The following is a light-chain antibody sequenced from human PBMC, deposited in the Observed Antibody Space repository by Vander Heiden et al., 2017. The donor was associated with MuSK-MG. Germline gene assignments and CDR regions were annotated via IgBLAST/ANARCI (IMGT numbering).Light chain of an antibody. Sequence: QSALTQPAPVSGSPGQWMTVCCTGASSDVGSYDLVSWYQQHPGKAPQLVIYEVLRRPSGVSNRFSGSKSSNTASLTISVLQAEDEADYYWCSDGYYSSLVFGGGTKLTVL. CDR2: EVL. CDR3: CSDGYYSSLV. J-gene: IGLJ3*02. V-gene: IGLV2-23*02. CDR1: SSDVGSYDL.